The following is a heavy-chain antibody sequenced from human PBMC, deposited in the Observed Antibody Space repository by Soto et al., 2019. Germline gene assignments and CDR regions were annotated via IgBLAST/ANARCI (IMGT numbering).Heavy chain of an antibody. D-gene: IGHD5-18*01. CDR2: ISWNSGSI. CDR1: GFTFDDYA. J-gene: IGHJ6*02. V-gene: IGHV3-9*01. CDR3: ASEVDTAMRGKRGGMDV. Sequence: EVQLVESGGGLVQPGRSLRLSCAASGFTFDDYAMHWVRQAPGKGLEWVSGISWNSGSIGYADSVKGRFTISRDNAKNSLYLQMNSLRAEDTAVYYCASEVDTAMRGKRGGMDVWGQGTTVTVSS.